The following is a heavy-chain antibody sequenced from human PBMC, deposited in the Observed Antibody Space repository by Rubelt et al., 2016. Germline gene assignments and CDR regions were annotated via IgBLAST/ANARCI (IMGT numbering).Heavy chain of an antibody. V-gene: IGHV1-3*01. D-gene: IGHD4-17*01. Sequence: QVQLVQSGAEVKKPGASVKVSCKASGYTFTSYAMHWVRQAPGQRLEWMGWINAGHGNTKYSQKFQGRVTMTRDTSASTGYMELSSLRSEDTAVYYCARDYGEYRFDYWGQGTLVTVSS. J-gene: IGHJ4*02. CDR2: INAGHGNT. CDR3: ARDYGEYRFDY. CDR1: GYTFTSYA.